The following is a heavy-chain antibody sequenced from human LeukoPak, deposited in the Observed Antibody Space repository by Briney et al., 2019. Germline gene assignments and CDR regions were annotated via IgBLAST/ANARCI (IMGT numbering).Heavy chain of an antibody. D-gene: IGHD6-13*01. V-gene: IGHV3-48*04. CDR3: TRDGGYIAAAGD. CDR2: ISSSSSTI. CDR1: GFTFSSYS. Sequence: PGGSLRLSCAASGFTFSSYSMNWVRQARGKGLEWVSYISSSSSTIYYADSVKGRFTISRDNAKNSLYLQMNSLRAEDTAVYYCTRDGGYIAAAGDWGQGTLVTVSS. J-gene: IGHJ4*02.